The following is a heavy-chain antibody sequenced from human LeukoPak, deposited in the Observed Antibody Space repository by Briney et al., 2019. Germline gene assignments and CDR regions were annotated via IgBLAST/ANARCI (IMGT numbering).Heavy chain of an antibody. Sequence: SETLSLTCTVSGGSISSSSYYWGWIRQPPGKGLEWIGSIYYRGSTYYNPSLKSRVTISVDTSKNQFSLKLSSVTAADTAVYYCARYGYTYGTHDYWGQGTLVTVSA. CDR2: IYYRGST. CDR3: ARYGYTYGTHDY. J-gene: IGHJ4*02. D-gene: IGHD5-18*01. V-gene: IGHV4-39*07. CDR1: GGSISSSSYY.